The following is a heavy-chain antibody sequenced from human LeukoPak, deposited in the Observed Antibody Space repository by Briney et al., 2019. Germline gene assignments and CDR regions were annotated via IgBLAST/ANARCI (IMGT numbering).Heavy chain of an antibody. CDR2: IYYSGST. Sequence: PSETLSLTCTVSGGSISSSSYYWGWIRQPPGKGLEWIGSIYYSGSTYYNPSLKSRVTISVDTSKNQFSLKLSSVTAADTAVYYCARGPPVRGVNRVYYYYGMDVWGQGTTVTVSS. CDR1: GGSISSSSYY. J-gene: IGHJ6*02. CDR3: ARGPPVRGVNRVYYYYGMDV. D-gene: IGHD3-10*01. V-gene: IGHV4-39*07.